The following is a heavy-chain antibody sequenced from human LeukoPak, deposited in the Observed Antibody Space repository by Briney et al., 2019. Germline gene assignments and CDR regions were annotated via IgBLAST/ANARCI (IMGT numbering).Heavy chain of an antibody. CDR3: AKGTERYSKNFDY. CDR1: GFTFASYG. CDR2: ISASGGST. V-gene: IGHV3-23*01. D-gene: IGHD3-9*01. J-gene: IGHJ4*02. Sequence: GGSLRLSCAASGFTFASYGMSWVRQAPGKGLEWVSTISASGGSTYYADSVKGRFTISRDNSKNTLYLQMNSLRVEDTAVYYCAKGTERYSKNFDYWGQGILVSVSS.